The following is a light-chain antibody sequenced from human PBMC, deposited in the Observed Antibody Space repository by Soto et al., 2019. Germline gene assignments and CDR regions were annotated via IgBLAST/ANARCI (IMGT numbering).Light chain of an antibody. CDR2: GAS. J-gene: IGKJ4*01. Sequence: ENVLSHSPGTLSLSPEEKATLSRMCCQSVSSTLAWYQQKPGQAPRLLIYGASSRATGIPDRFSGSGSGTDFTLTISRLEPEDFAVYYCQQYGSSPLTFGGGTKVDIK. V-gene: IGKV3-20*01. CDR3: QQYGSSPLT. CDR1: QSVSST.